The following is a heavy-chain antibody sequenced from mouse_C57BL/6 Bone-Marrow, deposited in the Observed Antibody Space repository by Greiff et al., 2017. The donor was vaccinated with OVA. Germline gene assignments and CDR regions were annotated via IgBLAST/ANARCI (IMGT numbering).Heavy chain of an antibody. V-gene: IGHV1-7*01. CDR2: INPSSGYT. J-gene: IGHJ2*01. Sequence: VQLQQSGAELAKPGASVKLSCKASGYTFTSYWMHWVNQRPGQGLEWIGYINPSSGYTKYNQKFKDKATLTADKSSSTAYMQLSSLTYEDSAVYYCAGGYYGSSYKGYWGQGTTLTVSS. CDR3: AGGYYGSSYKGY. CDR1: GYTFTSYW. D-gene: IGHD1-1*01.